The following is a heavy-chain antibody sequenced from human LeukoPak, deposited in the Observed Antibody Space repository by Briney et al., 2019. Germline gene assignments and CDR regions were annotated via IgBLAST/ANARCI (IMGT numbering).Heavy chain of an antibody. CDR3: ASLVATPPGGY. V-gene: IGHV3-21*01. J-gene: IGHJ4*02. CDR2: ISSSSSYI. CDR1: GFTFSSYE. Sequence: GGSLRLSCAASGFTFSSYEMNWVRQAPGKGLEWVSSISSSSSYIYYADSVKGRFTISRDNAKNSLYLQTNSLRAEDTTVYYCASLVATPPGGYWGQGTLVTVSS. D-gene: IGHD2-15*01.